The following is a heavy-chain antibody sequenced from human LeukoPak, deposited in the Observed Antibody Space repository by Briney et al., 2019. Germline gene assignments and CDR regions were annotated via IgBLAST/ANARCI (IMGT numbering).Heavy chain of an antibody. V-gene: IGHV3-7*01. Sequence: GGSLRLSCVTSGFTFSNSWMSWVRQAPGKGLEWVANIKQDGSEKYYVDSVKGRFTNTTKNATNSLYLQMDSVRSEETAVYYCAKGRGDDYVSGNYYIYWGQGTLVTVSS. D-gene: IGHD3-10*01. J-gene: IGHJ4*02. CDR1: GFTFSNSW. CDR3: AKGRGDDYVSGNYYIY. CDR2: IKQDGSEK.